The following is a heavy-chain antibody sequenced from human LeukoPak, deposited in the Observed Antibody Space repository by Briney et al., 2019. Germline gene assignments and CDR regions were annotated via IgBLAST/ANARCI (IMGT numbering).Heavy chain of an antibody. CDR1: GFTFSSYW. Sequence: GGSLRLSCAASGFTFSSYWMHWARQAPGKGLVWVSRINSDGSSTSYADSVKGRFTISRDNAKNTLYLQMNSLRAEDTAVYYCAREAHIAAAGKAYFQHWGQGTLVTVSS. V-gene: IGHV3-74*01. CDR3: AREAHIAAAGKAYFQH. J-gene: IGHJ1*01. CDR2: INSDGSST. D-gene: IGHD6-13*01.